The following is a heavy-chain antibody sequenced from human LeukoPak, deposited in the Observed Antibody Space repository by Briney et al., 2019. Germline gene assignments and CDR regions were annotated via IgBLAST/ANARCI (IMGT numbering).Heavy chain of an antibody. CDR1: GYTFTSYA. D-gene: IGHD2-2*01. CDR3: ARARGYCSSTSCYVEGYYYYYGMDV. CDR2: INAGNGNT. Sequence: ASVKVSCKASGYTFTSYAMHWVRQAPGQRLEWMGWINAGNGNTKYSQKFQGRVTITRDTSASTAYMELSSLRSEDTAVYYCARARGYCSSTSCYVEGYYYYYGMDVWGKGTTVTVSS. V-gene: IGHV1-3*01. J-gene: IGHJ6*04.